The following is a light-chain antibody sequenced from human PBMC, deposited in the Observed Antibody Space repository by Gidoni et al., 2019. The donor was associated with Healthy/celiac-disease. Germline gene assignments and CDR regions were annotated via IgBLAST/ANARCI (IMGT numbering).Light chain of an antibody. J-gene: IGLJ1*01. Sequence: QSVLTQPPSVSGAPGQRVTISCTGSSPNIGAGYDVHWYQQLPGTAPKPLIYGNSNRPSGGPDRFSGSKSGTSASLAITGLQAEDEADYYCQSYDSSLSGRVFGTGTKVTVL. V-gene: IGLV1-40*01. CDR1: SPNIGAGYD. CDR2: GNS. CDR3: QSYDSSLSGRV.